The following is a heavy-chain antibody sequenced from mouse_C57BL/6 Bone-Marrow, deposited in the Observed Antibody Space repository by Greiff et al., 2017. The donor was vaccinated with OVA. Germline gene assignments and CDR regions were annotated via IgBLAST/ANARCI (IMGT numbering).Heavy chain of an antibody. V-gene: IGHV1-39*01. Sequence: VQLKESGPELVKPGASVKISCKASGYSFTDYNMNWVKQSNGKSLEWIGVINPNYGTTSYNQKFKGKATLTVDQSSSTAYMQLNSLTSEDSAVYYCARSGFYYGSSLRFAYWGQGTLVTVSA. CDR2: INPNYGTT. J-gene: IGHJ3*01. CDR3: ARSGFYYGSSLRFAY. CDR1: GYSFTDYN. D-gene: IGHD1-1*01.